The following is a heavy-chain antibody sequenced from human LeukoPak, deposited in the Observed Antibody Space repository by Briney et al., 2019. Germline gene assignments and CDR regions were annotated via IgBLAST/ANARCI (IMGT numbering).Heavy chain of an antibody. CDR2: IKQDGSEK. CDR3: ARDADYYGSGSYLGY. D-gene: IGHD3-10*01. Sequence: GGSLRLSCAASGFTFSSYWMSWVRQAPGKGLEWVANIKQDGSEKDYVDSVKGRFTISRDNAKNSLYLQMNSLRAEDTAVYYCARDADYYGSGSYLGYWGQGTLVTVSS. CDR1: GFTFSSYW. J-gene: IGHJ4*02. V-gene: IGHV3-7*01.